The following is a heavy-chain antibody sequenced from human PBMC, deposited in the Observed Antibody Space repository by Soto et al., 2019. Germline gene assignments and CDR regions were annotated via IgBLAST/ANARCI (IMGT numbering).Heavy chain of an antibody. D-gene: IGHD3-3*01. CDR3: ATRYRSIFGVFIDAFDI. V-gene: IGHV1-24*01. J-gene: IGHJ3*02. CDR1: GYTLTELS. Sequence: ASVKVSCKVSGYTLTELSMHWVRQAPGKGLEWMGGFDPEDGETIYAQKFQGRVTMTEDTSTDTAYMELSSPRSEDTAVYYCATRYRSIFGVFIDAFDIWGQGTMVTVSS. CDR2: FDPEDGET.